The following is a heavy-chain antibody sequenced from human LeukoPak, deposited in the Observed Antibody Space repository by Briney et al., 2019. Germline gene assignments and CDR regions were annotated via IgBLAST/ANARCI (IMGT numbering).Heavy chain of an antibody. J-gene: IGHJ4*02. V-gene: IGHV3-23*01. D-gene: IGHD3-3*01. Sequence: GGSLRLSCVASGFTFSSYAMSWVRQAPGKGLERVSTISDSGDNTYYADSVKGRFTISRDNSKNTLYLQMNSLRAEDTAVYYCAKANSITIFGVISPVDYWGQGTLVTVSS. CDR2: ISDSGDNT. CDR3: AKANSITIFGVISPVDY. CDR1: GFTFSSYA.